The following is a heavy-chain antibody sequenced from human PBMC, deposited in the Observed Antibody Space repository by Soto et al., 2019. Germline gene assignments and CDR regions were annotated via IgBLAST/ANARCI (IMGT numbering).Heavy chain of an antibody. Sequence: PGGSLRLSGTASGFTLSDYWMHWVRQAPGKGLVWFSRINSDGSTTNYADSVKGRFTISRDNAKNTLYLEMNSRRAEDTAVYFCANFYSGSSSTYWGQGTLVTVSS. J-gene: IGHJ4*02. V-gene: IGHV3-74*01. CDR2: INSDGSTT. CDR1: GFTLSDYW. D-gene: IGHD1-26*01. CDR3: ANFYSGSSSTY.